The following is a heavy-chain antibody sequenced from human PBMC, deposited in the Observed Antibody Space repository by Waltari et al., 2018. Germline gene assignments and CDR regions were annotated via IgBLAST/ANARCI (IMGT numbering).Heavy chain of an antibody. Sequence: QLQLQESGPGLVKPSETLSLTCTVSGGSISSSSYYWGWVRQPPGQGREWIGGCNYSGSTYYHPSLRRRVTISVDTSKNQFSLKLSSVTAADTAVYYCARPFEKWDFYLWGRGTLVTVSS. CDR1: GGSISSSSYY. CDR2: CNYSGST. CDR3: ARPFEKWDFYL. V-gene: IGHV4-39*01. J-gene: IGHJ2*01. D-gene: IGHD3-9*01.